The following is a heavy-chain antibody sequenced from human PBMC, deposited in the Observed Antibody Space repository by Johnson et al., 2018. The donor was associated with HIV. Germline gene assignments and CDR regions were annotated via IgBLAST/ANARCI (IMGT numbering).Heavy chain of an antibody. D-gene: IGHD2-21*02. J-gene: IGHJ3*02. Sequence: QVQLVESGGVLVQPGGSLRLSCAASGFTFSSYGMHWVRQAPGKGLEWVSVIYSGGSTYYADSVKGRFTISRDNSKNTLYLQMNSLRSEDTAVYYCAKALVVVTARGAFDIWGQGTMVTVSS. CDR1: GFTFSSYG. CDR2: IYSGGST. V-gene: IGHV3-NL1*01. CDR3: AKALVVVTARGAFDI.